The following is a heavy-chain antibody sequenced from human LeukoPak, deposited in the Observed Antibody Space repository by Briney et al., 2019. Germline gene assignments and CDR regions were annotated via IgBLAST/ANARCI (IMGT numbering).Heavy chain of an antibody. V-gene: IGHV3-21*01. CDR2: ITTSSSYT. CDR1: GFSFGSYN. J-gene: IGHJ6*03. D-gene: IGHD1-26*01. CDR3: ARDPYSGAYGDTYYYYMDV. Sequence: PGGSLRLSCEASGFSFGSYNMDWVRQTPGKGLEWISSITTSSSYTFYADSVKGRFTISRDNARNSLYLQMNSLTAEDTAVYYCARDPYSGAYGDTYYYYMDVWGKGTTVTISS.